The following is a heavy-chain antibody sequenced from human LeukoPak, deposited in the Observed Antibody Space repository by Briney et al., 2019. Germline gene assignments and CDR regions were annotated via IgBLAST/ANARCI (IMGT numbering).Heavy chain of an antibody. Sequence: TGGSLRLSCAASGFTFSTYHMNWVRQAPGKGLEWVSFISTSSTNVIYYADSVKGRFTISRDDARNSLYLQMNSLRVEDTAIYYCARRDDFDIWGQGTLVTVSS. V-gene: IGHV3-48*04. CDR1: GFTFSTYH. CDR2: ISTSSTNVI. CDR3: ARRDDFDI. J-gene: IGHJ3*02.